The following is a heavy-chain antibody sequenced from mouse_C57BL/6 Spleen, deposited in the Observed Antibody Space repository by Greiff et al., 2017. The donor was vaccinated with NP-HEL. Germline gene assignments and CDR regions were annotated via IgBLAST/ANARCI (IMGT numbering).Heavy chain of an antibody. D-gene: IGHD2-3*01. Sequence: VQLQQSGPELVKPGASVKISCKASGYAFSSSWMNWVKQRPGKGLEWIGRIYPGDGDTNYNGKFKGKATLTADKSSSTAYMQLSSLTSEDSAVYFCARSDGYHDDYWGQGTTLTVSS. V-gene: IGHV1-82*01. J-gene: IGHJ2*01. CDR3: ARSDGYHDDY. CDR1: GYAFSSSW. CDR2: IYPGDGDT.